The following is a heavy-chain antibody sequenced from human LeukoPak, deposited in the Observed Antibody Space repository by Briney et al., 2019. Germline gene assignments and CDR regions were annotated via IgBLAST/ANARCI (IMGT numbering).Heavy chain of an antibody. CDR2: IRYDGSNK. CDR1: GLTFSSYG. D-gene: IGHD6-13*01. V-gene: IGHV3-30*02. Sequence: GGSLRLSCAASGLTFSSYGMHWVRQAPGKGLEWEAFIRYDGSNKYYADSVKGRFTISRDNSKNTLYLQMNSLRAEDTAVYYCAKRLSSSSTWYYFDYWGQGTLVTVSS. J-gene: IGHJ4*02. CDR3: AKRLSSSSTWYYFDY.